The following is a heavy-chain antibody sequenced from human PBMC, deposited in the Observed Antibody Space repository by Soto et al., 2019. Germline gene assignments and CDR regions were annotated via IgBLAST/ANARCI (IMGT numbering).Heavy chain of an antibody. CDR3: ARDPINIAWAGY. CDR2: IYSGGST. J-gene: IGHJ4*02. CDR1: GFTVSSNY. D-gene: IGHD5-12*01. Sequence: PGGSLRLSCAASGFTVSSNYMIWVRQAPGKGLEWVSVIYSGGSTKYADSVKGRFTISRDTSKNTLYLEMNSLRAEDTAVYYCARDPINIAWAGYWGKGPLVPSPQ. V-gene: IGHV3-53*01.